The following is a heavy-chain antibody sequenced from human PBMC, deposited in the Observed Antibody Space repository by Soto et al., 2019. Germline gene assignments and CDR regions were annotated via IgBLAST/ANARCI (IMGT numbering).Heavy chain of an antibody. CDR3: AKEVKRFSFGY. CDR2: ISGSGGST. V-gene: IGHV3-23*01. J-gene: IGHJ4*02. D-gene: IGHD2-21*01. Sequence: GGYLRLSCAAPGLTFSGYAMSWVRQAPGKGLEWVSAISGSGGSTYYADSVKGRFTISRDNSKNTLCLQMNSLRAEDTAVYYCAKEVKRFSFGYWGQGTLVTVSS. CDR1: GLTFSGYA.